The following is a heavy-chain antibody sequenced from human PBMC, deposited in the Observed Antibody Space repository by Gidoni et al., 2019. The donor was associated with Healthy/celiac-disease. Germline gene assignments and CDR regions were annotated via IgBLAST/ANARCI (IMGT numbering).Heavy chain of an antibody. CDR3: ARAPRDLSSGWFY. D-gene: IGHD6-19*01. J-gene: IGHJ4*02. Sequence: EVQLVESGGGLVQPGGSLRHACAPSGCPFSSYEMNWVRQAPGKGLEWVSYISISGSTIYYAASVKGRFTISRDNSKNSLYLQMNSLRAEDTAVYYCARAPRDLSSGWFYWGQGTLVTVSS. V-gene: IGHV3-48*03. CDR1: GCPFSSYE. CDR2: ISISGSTI.